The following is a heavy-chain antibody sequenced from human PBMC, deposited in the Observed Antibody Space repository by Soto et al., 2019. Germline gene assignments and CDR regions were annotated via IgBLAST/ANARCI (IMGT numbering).Heavy chain of an antibody. Sequence: SETLSLTCTVSGGSISSSSYYWGWIRQPPGKGLEWIGSIYYSGSTYYNPSLKSRVTISVDTSKNQFSLKLSSVTAADTAVYYCARRGGYVTTVTTDYWGQGTLVTVSS. CDR1: GGSISSSSYY. CDR3: ARRGGYVTTVTTDY. V-gene: IGHV4-39*01. CDR2: IYYSGST. J-gene: IGHJ4*02. D-gene: IGHD4-17*01.